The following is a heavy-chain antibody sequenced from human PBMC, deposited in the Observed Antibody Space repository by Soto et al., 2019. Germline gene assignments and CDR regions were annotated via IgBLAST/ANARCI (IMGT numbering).Heavy chain of an antibody. CDR3: ARGGHIAVVTASFDY. V-gene: IGHV1-46*02. D-gene: IGHD2-21*02. Sequence: QVQLVQSGAEVKKPGASVKVSCKPSGYTFNTYYLHWVRQAPGQALEWMGVIHPSGGGTTYAQKFLGRVTVTRDTSTTTVLMECCSLRADDTAVYYCARGGHIAVVTASFDYWGQGTLVNVSS. CDR1: GYTFNTYY. CDR2: IHPSGGGT. J-gene: IGHJ4*02.